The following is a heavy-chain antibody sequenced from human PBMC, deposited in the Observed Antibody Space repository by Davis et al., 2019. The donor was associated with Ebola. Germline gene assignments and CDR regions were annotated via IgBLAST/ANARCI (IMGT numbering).Heavy chain of an antibody. J-gene: IGHJ4*02. CDR3: ARSFDY. V-gene: IGHV1-18*01. CDR1: GYTFTSYA. Sequence: AASVKVSCKASGYTFTSYAMHWVRQAPGQGLEWMGWISAYNGNTNYAQKLQGRVTMTTDTSTSTAYMEVRSLRSDDTAVYYCARSFDYWGQGTLVTVSS. CDR2: ISAYNGNT.